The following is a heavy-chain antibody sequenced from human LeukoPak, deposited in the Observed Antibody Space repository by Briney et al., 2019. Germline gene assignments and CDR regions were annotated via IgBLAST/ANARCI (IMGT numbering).Heavy chain of an antibody. CDR3: ANLGPPGRDHYLES. CDR2: INQVGSSK. V-gene: IGHV3-7*01. Sequence: PGGSLRLSCAASGFTFTTYCMGWVRQAPGKGPEWVANINQVGSSKFFVDSVKGRFIISRDNAKNSLYLKMNSLRDEDTAVYYCANLGPPGRDHYLESWGQGTLVTVSS. D-gene: IGHD5-24*01. CDR1: GFTFTTYC. J-gene: IGHJ4*02.